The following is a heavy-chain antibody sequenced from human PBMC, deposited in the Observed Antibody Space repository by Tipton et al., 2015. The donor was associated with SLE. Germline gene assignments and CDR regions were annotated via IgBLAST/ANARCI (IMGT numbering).Heavy chain of an antibody. CDR3: ARDSIYSGSDY. CDR1: GGSFKDYY. J-gene: IGHJ4*02. D-gene: IGHD1-26*01. CDR2: ISHSGST. Sequence: TLSLTCAVYGGSFKDYYYSWVRQSPGKGLEWIGEISHSGSTKYNPSRKSRVSTSVDTSKNQFSLRLYSVTPADTAVYYCARDSIYSGSDYWGQGTLVTVSS. V-gene: IGHV4-34*01.